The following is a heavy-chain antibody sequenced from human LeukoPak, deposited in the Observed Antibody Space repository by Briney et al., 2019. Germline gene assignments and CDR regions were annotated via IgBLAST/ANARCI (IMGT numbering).Heavy chain of an antibody. D-gene: IGHD3-10*01. V-gene: IGHV1-69*05. Sequence: SVKVSCKASGGTFSSYAISWVRQAPGQGLEWMGGIIPIFGTANYAQKFQGRVTITTDESTSTAYMELSSLRSEDTAVYYCARVSKSMVRGVIPFDYWGQGTLVTVSS. CDR2: IIPIFGTA. CDR3: ARVSKSMVRGVIPFDY. CDR1: GGTFSSYA. J-gene: IGHJ4*02.